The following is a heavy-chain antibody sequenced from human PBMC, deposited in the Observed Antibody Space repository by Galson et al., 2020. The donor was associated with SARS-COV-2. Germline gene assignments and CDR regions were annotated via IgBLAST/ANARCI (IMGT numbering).Heavy chain of an antibody. CDR1: GFTFSHYA. V-gene: IGHV3-33*01. Sequence: GGSLRLSCEASGFTFSHYAMHWVRQAPGKGLEWVAVIWYDGVNKYYADSVKGRFAISKDNSKNTVYLQMNSLRVKDTALYYCARELKEAATDYWGQGTLVAVSS. J-gene: IGHJ4*02. CDR3: ARELKEAATDY. D-gene: IGHD1-26*01. CDR2: IWYDGVNK.